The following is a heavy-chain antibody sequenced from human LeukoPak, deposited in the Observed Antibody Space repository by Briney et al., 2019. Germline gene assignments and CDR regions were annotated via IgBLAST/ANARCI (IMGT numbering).Heavy chain of an antibody. J-gene: IGHJ4*02. V-gene: IGHV4-61*02. Sequence: PSETLSLTCTVSGGSISSSSYYWGWIRQPAGKGLEWIGRIYTSGITNYNPSLKSRVTISVGTSKSQFSLKLSSVTAADTAVYYCAREVSDYDILTGWIDYWGQGTLVSVSS. D-gene: IGHD3-9*01. CDR3: AREVSDYDILTGWIDY. CDR1: GGSISSSSYY. CDR2: IYTSGIT.